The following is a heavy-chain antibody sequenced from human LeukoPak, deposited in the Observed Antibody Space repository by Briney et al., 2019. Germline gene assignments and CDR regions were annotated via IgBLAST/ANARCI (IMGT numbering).Heavy chain of an antibody. D-gene: IGHD2-2*01. V-gene: IGHV1-24*01. CDR1: GYTLTELS. J-gene: IGHJ6*02. CDR3: AGYCSSTSCSKPNYYYYGMDV. Sequence: ASVKVSCKVSGYTLTELSMHWVRQAPGKGLEWMGGFDPEDGETIYAQKFQGRVTMTEDTSTDAAYMELSSLRSEDTAVYYCAGYCSSTSCSKPNYYYYGMDVWGQGTTVTVSS. CDR2: FDPEDGET.